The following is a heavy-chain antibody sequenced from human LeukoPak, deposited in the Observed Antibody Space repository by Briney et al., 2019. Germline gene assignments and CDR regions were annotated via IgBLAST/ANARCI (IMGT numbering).Heavy chain of an antibody. CDR1: GFTFSSYG. D-gene: IGHD3-3*01. V-gene: IGHV3-30*02. J-gene: IGHJ3*02. CDR3: AKVLPYDDAFDI. CDR2: IRYDGSNK. Sequence: PGGSLRLSCAASGFTFSSYGMHWVRQAPGKGLEWVAFIRYDGSNKHYADSVKGRFTISRDNSKNTLYLQMNSLRAEDTAVYYCAKVLPYDDAFDIWGQGTMVTVSS.